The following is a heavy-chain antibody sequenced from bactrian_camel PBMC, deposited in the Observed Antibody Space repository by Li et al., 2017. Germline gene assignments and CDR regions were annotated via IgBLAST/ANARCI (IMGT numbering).Heavy chain of an antibody. CDR3: REDRRDDYCPGFE. Sequence: HVQLVESGGGSVQAGGSLKLSCSASGTMFSSCGMGWYRQAPGKERELVASISSDDYIFYAASVRGRFTISRDNRVNTLHLQMDSLKPEDTAVYRCREDRRDDYCPGFEWGQGTQVTVS. CDR1: GTMFSSCG. CDR2: ISSDDYI. V-gene: IGHV3S53*01. D-gene: IGHD3*01. J-gene: IGHJ4*01.